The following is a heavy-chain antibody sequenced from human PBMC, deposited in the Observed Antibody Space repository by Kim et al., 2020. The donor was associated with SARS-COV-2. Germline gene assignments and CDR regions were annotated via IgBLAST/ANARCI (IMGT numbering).Heavy chain of an antibody. J-gene: IGHJ4*02. V-gene: IGHV1-3*01. Sequence: GNTKYSQKFQGRVTITRDTSASTAYMELSSLRSEDTAVYYCARGSVYYDYWGQGTQVTVSS. CDR2: GNT. CDR3: ARGSVYYDY.